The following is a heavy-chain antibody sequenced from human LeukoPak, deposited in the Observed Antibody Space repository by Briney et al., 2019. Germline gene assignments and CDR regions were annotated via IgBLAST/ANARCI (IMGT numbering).Heavy chain of an antibody. J-gene: IGHJ4*02. D-gene: IGHD1-1*01. Sequence: PGGSLRLSCAAFGFTFSSYGIHWVRQAPGKRLEWVAVIWYDGSNKYYTDSVKGRFTISRDNSKNTLYLQMNSLRAEDTAVYYCAKDVAANWKEGLDYRGQGTLVTVSS. CDR3: AKDVAANWKEGLDY. V-gene: IGHV3-33*06. CDR2: IWYDGSNK. CDR1: GFTFSSYG.